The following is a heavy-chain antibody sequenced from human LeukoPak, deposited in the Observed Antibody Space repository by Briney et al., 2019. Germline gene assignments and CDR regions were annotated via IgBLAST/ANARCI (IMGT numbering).Heavy chain of an antibody. V-gene: IGHV3-53*01. CDR3: ARESYGGTGAFDI. J-gene: IGHJ3*02. CDR1: GFTVSSNY. Sequence: GGSLTQTCAASGFTVSSNYMNWVRQAPGKGLEWVSRIYSGGTTYYADSVKGRFTVSRDNSKNTLYLQMNSLRADDTAVYYCARESYGGTGAFDIWGQGTMVTVSS. D-gene: IGHD4-23*01. CDR2: IYSGGTT.